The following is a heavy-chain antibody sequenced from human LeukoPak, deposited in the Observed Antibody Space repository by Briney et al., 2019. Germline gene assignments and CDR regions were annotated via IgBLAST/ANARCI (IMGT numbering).Heavy chain of an antibody. D-gene: IGHD3-10*01. CDR1: GYSFTSYW. V-gene: IGHV5-51*01. CDR3: ARFYYYGSGSYPSYFDY. CDR2: IYPGDSDT. J-gene: IGHJ4*02. Sequence: GESLKISCKCSGYSFTSYWIGWVRQMPGKRVERMGIIYPGDSDTRYSPSFQGQVTISADKSISTAYPQWSSLKASDTAMYYCARFYYYGSGSYPSYFDYWGQGTLVTVSS.